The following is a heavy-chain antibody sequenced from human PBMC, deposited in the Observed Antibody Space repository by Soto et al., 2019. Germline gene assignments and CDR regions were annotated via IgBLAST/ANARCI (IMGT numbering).Heavy chain of an antibody. V-gene: IGHV1-18*04. Sequence: GASVKVSCKASGYTFTSYGISWVRQAPGQGLEWMGWISAYNGNTNYAQKLQGRVTMTTDTSTSTAYMELRSLRSDDTAVYYCASRTRGYSYGYEDAFDIWGQGTMVTVS. CDR3: ASRTRGYSYGYEDAFDI. J-gene: IGHJ3*02. D-gene: IGHD5-18*01. CDR2: ISAYNGNT. CDR1: GYTFTSYG.